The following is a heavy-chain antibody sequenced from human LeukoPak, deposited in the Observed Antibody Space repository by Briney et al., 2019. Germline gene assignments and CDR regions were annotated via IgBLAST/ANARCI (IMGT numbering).Heavy chain of an antibody. CDR1: GGSISSGSYY. CDR2: IYTSGST. V-gene: IGHV4-61*02. CDR3: ARVDDQVLWYQHYYYYYYMDV. Sequence: SETLSLTCTVSGGSISSGSYYWSWIRQPAGKGLEWIGRIYTSGSTNYNPSLKSRVTILVDTSKNQFPLKLSSVTAADTAVYYCARVDDQVLWYQHYYYYYYMDVWGKGTTVTVSS. J-gene: IGHJ6*03. D-gene: IGHD2-2*01.